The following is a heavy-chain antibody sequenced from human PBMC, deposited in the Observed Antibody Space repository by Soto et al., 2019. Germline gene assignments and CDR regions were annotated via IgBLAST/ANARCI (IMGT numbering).Heavy chain of an antibody. J-gene: IGHJ4*02. CDR2: ISGSSRYT. D-gene: IGHD6-19*01. V-gene: IGHV3-11*06. CDR1: GFNFRDHY. CDR3: ARHTSGWHYYDY. Sequence: PGGSLRLCCAASGFNFRDHYMNWIRQAPGKGLEWVSYISGSSRYTNFADSVKGRFTISRDNAKNSLYLQMNSLRAEDTAVYYCARHTSGWHYYDYWGQGTPVTVSS.